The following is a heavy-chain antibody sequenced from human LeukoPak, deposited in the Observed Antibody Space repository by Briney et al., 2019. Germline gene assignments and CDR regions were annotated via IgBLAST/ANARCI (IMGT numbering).Heavy chain of an antibody. J-gene: IGHJ6*03. CDR2: MNPNSGNT. D-gene: IGHD3-3*01. V-gene: IGHV1-8*01. Sequence: ASVKVSCKASGYTFTSYDINWVRQATGQGLEWMGLMNPNSGNTGYAQKFQGRVTMTRNTSISTAYMELSSLRSEDTAVYYCARTNYDFWSGYYYYYYMDVWGKGTTVTVSS. CDR1: GYTFTSYD. CDR3: ARTNYDFWSGYYYYYYMDV.